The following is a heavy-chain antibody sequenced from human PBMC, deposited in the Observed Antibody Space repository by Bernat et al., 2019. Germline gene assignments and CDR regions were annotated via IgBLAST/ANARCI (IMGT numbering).Heavy chain of an antibody. J-gene: IGHJ4*02. Sequence: QVQLQQSGPGLVKPSQTLSLTCAISGDSVSSNSAAWNWIRQSPSRGLEWLGRTYYRSKWYNDYAVSVKSRITSNPDTAKNQSSRQVNCVTREDTVVYYCARYPYSSVSYDYWGQGTLVTVSS. CDR2: TYYRSKWYN. D-gene: IGHD6-25*01. CDR3: ARYPYSSVSYDY. CDR1: GDSVSSNSAA. V-gene: IGHV6-1*01.